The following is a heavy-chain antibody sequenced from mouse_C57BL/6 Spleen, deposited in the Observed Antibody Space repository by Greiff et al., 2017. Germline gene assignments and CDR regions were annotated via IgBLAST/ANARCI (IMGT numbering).Heavy chain of an antibody. D-gene: IGHD3-3*01. J-gene: IGHJ4*01. V-gene: IGHV1-49*01. Sequence: LKQSGAELVRPGSSVKLSCKDSYFAFMASAMHWVKQRPGHGLEWIGSFTMYSDATEYSENFKGKATLTANTSSSTAYMELSSLTSEDSAVYYCATGDSPASYAMDYWGQGTSVTVSS. CDR1: YFAFMASA. CDR3: ATGDSPASYAMDY. CDR2: FTMYSDAT.